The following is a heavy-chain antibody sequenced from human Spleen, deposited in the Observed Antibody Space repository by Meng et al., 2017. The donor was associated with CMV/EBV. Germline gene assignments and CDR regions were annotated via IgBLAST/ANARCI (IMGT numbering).Heavy chain of an antibody. Sequence: GESLKISCEASGFTFTSYWMTWVRQAPGKGLEWVSAISGSGGSTYYADSVKGRFTISRDNSKNTLYLQMNSPRGEDTAIYYCAKPRYNFWSGYYYVYWGQGTLVTVSS. J-gene: IGHJ4*02. D-gene: IGHD3-3*01. CDR2: ISGSGGST. V-gene: IGHV3-23*01. CDR3: AKPRYNFWSGYYYVY. CDR1: GFTFTSYW.